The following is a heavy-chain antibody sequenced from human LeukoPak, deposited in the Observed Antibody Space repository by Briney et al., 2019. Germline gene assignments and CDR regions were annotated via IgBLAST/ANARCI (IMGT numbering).Heavy chain of an antibody. Sequence: GGSLTLSWAASGFTFSSYGVHWVRQAPGKGLEWVAVIWYEGSNKYYADSVKGRFTISRDNSKNTLYLQMNSLRAEDTAVYYCARDEGYDDSSGYYYDPGPLDYWGQGTLVTVSS. V-gene: IGHV3-33*01. CDR2: IWYEGSNK. CDR3: ARDEGYDDSSGYYYDPGPLDY. CDR1: GFTFSSYG. D-gene: IGHD3-22*01. J-gene: IGHJ4*02.